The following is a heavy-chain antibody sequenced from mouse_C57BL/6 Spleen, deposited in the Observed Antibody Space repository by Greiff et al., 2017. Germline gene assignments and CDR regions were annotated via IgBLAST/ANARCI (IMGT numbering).Heavy chain of an antibody. Sequence: EVQLQQSGTVLARPGASVKMSCKTSGYTFTSYWMHWVKQRPGQGLEWIGAIYPGNSDTSYNQKFKGKAKLTAVTSASTAYMELSSLTNEDSAVYYCTRLRGSNYVGAMDYWGQGTSVTVSS. CDR2: IYPGNSDT. J-gene: IGHJ4*01. D-gene: IGHD2-5*01. V-gene: IGHV1-5*01. CDR1: GYTFTSYW. CDR3: TRLRGSNYVGAMDY.